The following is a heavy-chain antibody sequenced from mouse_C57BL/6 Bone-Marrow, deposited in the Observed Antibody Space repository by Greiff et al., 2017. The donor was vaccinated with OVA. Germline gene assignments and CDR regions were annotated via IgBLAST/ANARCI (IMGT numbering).Heavy chain of an antibody. J-gene: IGHJ2*01. CDR3: ARYYYFFDY. D-gene: IGHD2-1*01. CDR2: IDPSDSYT. CDR1: GYTFTSYW. Sequence: VQLQQPWAELVRPGTSVKLSCKASGYTFTSYWMHWVKQRPGQGLEWIGVIDPSDSYTNYNQKFKGKATLTVDTSSSTAYMQLSSLTSEDSAVYYCARYYYFFDYWGQGTTLTVSS. V-gene: IGHV1-59*01.